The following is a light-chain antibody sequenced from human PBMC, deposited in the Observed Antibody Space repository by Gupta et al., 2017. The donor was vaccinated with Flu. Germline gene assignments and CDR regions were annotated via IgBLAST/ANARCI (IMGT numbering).Light chain of an antibody. CDR1: ILRTYF. Sequence: SSDLTQDSAVSVALGQTVTITCQGDILRTYFASWYQLKPGQAPLLVNYVKNVRPSGIPGRFSGSKSGNTASLTTPRTRAEEEGDDDCYCREATSSSRQVFGGGTRLTVL. V-gene: IGLV3-19*01. CDR3: YCREATSSSRQV. CDR2: VKN. J-gene: IGLJ3*02.